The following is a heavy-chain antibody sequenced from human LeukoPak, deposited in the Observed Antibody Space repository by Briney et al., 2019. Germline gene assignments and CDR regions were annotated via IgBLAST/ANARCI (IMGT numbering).Heavy chain of an antibody. CDR1: GGSISSYY. J-gene: IGHJ4*02. CDR3: ARSPDGYRYTYFDY. D-gene: IGHD5-18*01. V-gene: IGHV4-59*01. CDR2: IYYSGSF. Sequence: SETLSLTCTVSGGSISSYYWSWIRQPPGKGLEWIGYIYYSGSFNYNPSLKSRVTISADTSKKQFSMKLSSVTAADMAVYYCARSPDGYRYTYFDYWGQGTLVTVSS.